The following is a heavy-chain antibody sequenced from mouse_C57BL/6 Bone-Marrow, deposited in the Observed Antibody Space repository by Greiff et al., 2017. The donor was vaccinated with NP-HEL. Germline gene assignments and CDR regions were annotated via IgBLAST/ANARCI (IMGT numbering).Heavy chain of an antibody. J-gene: IGHJ1*03. CDR2: INPGSGGT. CDR1: GYAFTNYL. CDR3: ARDYGSSYWYFDV. Sequence: VKLMESGAELVRPGTSVKVSCKASGYAFTNYLIEWVKQRPGQGLEWIGVINPGSGGTNYNEKFKGKATLTADKSSSPAYMQLSSLTSEDSAVYFCARDYGSSYWYFDVWGTGTTVTVSS. D-gene: IGHD1-1*01. V-gene: IGHV1-54*01.